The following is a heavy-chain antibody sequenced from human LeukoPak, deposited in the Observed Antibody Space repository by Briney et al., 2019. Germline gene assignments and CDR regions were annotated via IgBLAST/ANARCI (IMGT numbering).Heavy chain of an antibody. V-gene: IGHV3-7*01. CDR1: GFAFSSYW. Sequence: GGSLRLSCAASGFAFSSYWMSWVRQAPGKGLEWVANIKQYGSEKYYVDSVKGRFTISRDNAKNSVYLQMNSLRAEDTAVYYCARRGPTVNWVSFDYWGQGTLVTVSS. CDR2: IKQYGSEK. J-gene: IGHJ4*02. CDR3: ARRGPTVNWVSFDY. D-gene: IGHD7-27*01.